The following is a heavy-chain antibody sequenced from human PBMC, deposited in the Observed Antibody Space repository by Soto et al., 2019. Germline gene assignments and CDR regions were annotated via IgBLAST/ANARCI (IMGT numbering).Heavy chain of an antibody. CDR1: GYMFTSYD. CDR3: AKDFGGLYNWFDP. CDR2: TNPNNGKT. V-gene: IGHV1-8*01. D-gene: IGHD3-16*01. Sequence: ASVKVSCKASGYMFTSYDINWVRQAAGQGLEWLGRTNPNNGKTDYAQKFQGRLTMTRDTSISTVYMELSSLTSEDTAVYYCAKDFGGLYNWFDPWGQGTLVTVSS. J-gene: IGHJ5*02.